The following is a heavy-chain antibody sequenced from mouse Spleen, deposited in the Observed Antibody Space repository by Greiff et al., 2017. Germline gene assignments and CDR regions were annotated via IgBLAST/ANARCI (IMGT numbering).Heavy chain of an antibody. Sequence: VKLVESGPGILQPSQTLSLTCSFSGFSLSTYGMGVSGSRQPSGKGVEWLAHIYWDDDKHYNPSLKSRLTISKDTSNNQVFLKITTVDTADTATYYCARRGDYFDYWGQGTTLTVSS. J-gene: IGHJ2*01. CDR2: IYWDDDK. V-gene: IGHV8-13*01. CDR3: ARRGDYFDY. CDR1: GFSLSTYGMG.